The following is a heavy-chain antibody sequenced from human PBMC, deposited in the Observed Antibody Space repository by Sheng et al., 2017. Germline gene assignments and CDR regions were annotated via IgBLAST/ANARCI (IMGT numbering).Heavy chain of an antibody. D-gene: IGHD5-18*01. CDR2: IYSGGST. CDR1: GFTVSSNY. J-gene: IGHJ1*01. CDR3: ARGENSYGYPEYFQH. V-gene: IGHV3-53*01. Sequence: EVQLVESGGGLIQPGGSLRLSCAASGFTVSSNYMSWVRQAPGKGLEWVSVIYSGGSTYYADSVKGRFTISRDNSKNTLYLQMNSLRAEDTAVYYCARGENSYGYPEYFQHWGQGTLVTVSS.